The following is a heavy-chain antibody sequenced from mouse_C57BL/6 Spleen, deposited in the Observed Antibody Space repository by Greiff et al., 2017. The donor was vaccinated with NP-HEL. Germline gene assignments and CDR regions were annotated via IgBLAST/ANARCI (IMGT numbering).Heavy chain of an antibody. Sequence: VQLQQSGAELAKPGASVKLSCKASGYTFTSYWMHWVKQRPGQGLEWIGYINPSSGYTKYNQKFKDQATLTADKSSSTAYMQLSSLTYEDSAVYYCARYYYGSSGDYFDYWGQGTTLTVSS. CDR1: GYTFTSYW. CDR3: ARYYYGSSGDYFDY. CDR2: INPSSGYT. J-gene: IGHJ2*01. V-gene: IGHV1-7*01. D-gene: IGHD1-1*01.